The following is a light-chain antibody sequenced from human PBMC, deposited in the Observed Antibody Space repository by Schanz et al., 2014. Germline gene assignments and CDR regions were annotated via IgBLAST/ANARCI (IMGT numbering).Light chain of an antibody. CDR1: SSDVGSYNL. V-gene: IGLV2-14*02. CDR2: DVS. CDR3: CSYTSSTFWV. Sequence: QSALTQPASVSGSPGQSITISCTGTSSDVGSYNLVSWYQQHPGKAPKLIIYDVSKWPSGVSNRFSGSKSGNTASLTISGLQAEDEADYYCCSYTSSTFWVFGGGTKLTVL. J-gene: IGLJ3*02.